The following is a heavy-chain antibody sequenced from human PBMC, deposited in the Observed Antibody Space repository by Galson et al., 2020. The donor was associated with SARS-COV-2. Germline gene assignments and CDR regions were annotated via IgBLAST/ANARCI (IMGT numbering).Heavy chain of an antibody. CDR3: ARDRGDFDTVTGHLWYFDL. CDR2: ISYTGST. CDR1: GDSIRDDFY. D-gene: IGHD3-9*01. V-gene: IGHV4-38-2*02. Sequence: SETLSLTCTVSGDSIRDDFYWDWVRQSPGKGLEWIGSISYTGSTFYNPSLRRRVTISVDTSKNQFSLTLRSVTAADTAVYYCARDRGDFDTVTGHLWYFDLWGRGTLVTVSS. J-gene: IGHJ2*01.